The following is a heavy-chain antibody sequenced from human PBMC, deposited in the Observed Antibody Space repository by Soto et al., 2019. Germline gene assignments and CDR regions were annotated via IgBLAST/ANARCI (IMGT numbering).Heavy chain of an antibody. V-gene: IGHV4-39*01. J-gene: IGHJ4*02. Sequence: PSETLSLTCTVSGGSLSSSSYYWGWIRQPPGKGLEWIGSIYYSGNTYYNPSLKSRVTISVDTAKNQFSLKLSSVTAADTAVYYCARQYYFGSGSYYKRPVDFWGQGTLFTVSS. CDR3: ARQYYFGSGSYYKRPVDF. CDR2: IYYSGNT. CDR1: GGSLSSSSYY. D-gene: IGHD3-10*01.